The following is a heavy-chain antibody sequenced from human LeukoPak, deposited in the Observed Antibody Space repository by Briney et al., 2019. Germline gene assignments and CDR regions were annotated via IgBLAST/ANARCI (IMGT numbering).Heavy chain of an antibody. J-gene: IGHJ4*02. Sequence: GSLRLSCAASGFTFDDYAMHWVRQAPGKGLEWVSLISGDGGSTYYADSVKGRFTISRDNSKNSLYLQMNSLRTEDTALYYCAEQEPYYGSGSYDYWGQGTLVTVSS. CDR1: GFTFDDYA. CDR3: AEQEPYYGSGSYDY. V-gene: IGHV3-43*02. CDR2: ISGDGGST. D-gene: IGHD3-10*01.